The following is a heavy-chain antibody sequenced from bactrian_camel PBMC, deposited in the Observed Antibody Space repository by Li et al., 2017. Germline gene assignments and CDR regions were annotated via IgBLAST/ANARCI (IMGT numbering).Heavy chain of an antibody. D-gene: IGHD6*01. CDR2: SYLYENKV. J-gene: IGHJ4*01. CDR1: GFDFSSVS. Sequence: VQLVESGGGLVQPGGSLRLSCVASGFDFSSVSMTWARQTPGMALEWLSTSYLYENKVYYADSVKGRFTMSRDNAKQTFYLQMNSLKSEDTALYYCVADVGNLISGTHWGQGTQVTVS. V-gene: IGHV3S2*01. CDR3: VADVGNLISGTH.